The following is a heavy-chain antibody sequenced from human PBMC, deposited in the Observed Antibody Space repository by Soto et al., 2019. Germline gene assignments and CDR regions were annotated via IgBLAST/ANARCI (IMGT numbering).Heavy chain of an antibody. CDR3: ARDHNFGFILYAMDV. V-gene: IGHV1-46*01. Sequence: QVQLVQSGAEVKKPGASVRVSCKASGYTFTSYSMHWVRQAPGQGLEWMGIINPSSGRTSYAQNFQGIVNMTSDTSTSIVYMEMSSLKSEYTAVYYCARDHNFGFILYAMDVWGQGTTVTVSS. CDR2: INPSSGRT. J-gene: IGHJ6*02. D-gene: IGHD2-15*01. CDR1: GYTFTSYS.